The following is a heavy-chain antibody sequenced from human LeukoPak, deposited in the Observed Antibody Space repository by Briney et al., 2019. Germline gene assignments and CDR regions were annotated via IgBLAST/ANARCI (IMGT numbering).Heavy chain of an antibody. V-gene: IGHV3-30*18. D-gene: IGHD2-2*01. CDR1: GFTFSSYS. CDR3: AKDSMEGYCSSTSCSYFDY. J-gene: IGHJ4*02. CDR2: ISYDGSNK. Sequence: GGPPRLSCAASGFTFSSYSMHWVRQAPGKGLEWVAVISYDGSNKYYADSVKGRFTISRDNSKNTLYLQMNSLRAEDTAVYYCAKDSMEGYCSSTSCSYFDYWGQGTLVTVSS.